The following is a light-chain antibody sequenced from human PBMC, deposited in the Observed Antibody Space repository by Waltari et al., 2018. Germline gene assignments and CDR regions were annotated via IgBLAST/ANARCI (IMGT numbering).Light chain of an antibody. Sequence: QSVLTQPPSASGTPGQRVTISCSGSSSNIGSNTVNWYQQLPGTAPKLLIYSNNRGPSGVPDRFSGSKAGTSASLAISGLQSEDEADYYCAAWDDSLNKVFGGGTKLTVL. V-gene: IGLV1-44*01. CDR1: SSNIGSNT. CDR2: SNN. CDR3: AAWDDSLNKV. J-gene: IGLJ3*02.